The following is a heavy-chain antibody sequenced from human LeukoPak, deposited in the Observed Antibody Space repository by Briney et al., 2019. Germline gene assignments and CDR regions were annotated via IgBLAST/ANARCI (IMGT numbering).Heavy chain of an antibody. J-gene: IGHJ4*02. CDR2: IIPILGIA. CDR1: GGTFSSYA. Sequence: GASVKVSCKASGGTFSSYAISWVRQAPGQGLEWMGRIIPILGIANYAQKFQGRVTITADKSTSTAYMELSSLRSEDTAVYYCARDNDFWSGYPDYWGQGTLVTVSS. CDR3: ARDNDFWSGYPDY. D-gene: IGHD3-3*01. V-gene: IGHV1-69*04.